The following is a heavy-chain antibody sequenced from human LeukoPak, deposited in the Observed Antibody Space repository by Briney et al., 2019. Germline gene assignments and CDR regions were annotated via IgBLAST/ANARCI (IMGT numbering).Heavy chain of an antibody. J-gene: IGHJ4*02. CDR3: AKVASDYYDSSGYYSLGGDFDY. CDR2: ISGSGGST. CDR1: GFTFSSYA. V-gene: IGHV3-23*01. Sequence: PGGSLRLSCAASGFTFSSYAMSWARQAPGKGLEWVSAISGSGGSTYYADSAKGRFTISRDNSKNTLYLQMNSLRAEDTAVYYCAKVASDYYDSSGYYSLGGDFDYWGQGTLVTVSS. D-gene: IGHD3-22*01.